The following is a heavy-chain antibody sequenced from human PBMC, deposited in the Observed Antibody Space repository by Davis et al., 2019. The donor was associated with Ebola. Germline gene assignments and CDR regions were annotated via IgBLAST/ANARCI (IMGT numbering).Heavy chain of an antibody. J-gene: IGHJ6*02. Sequence: PGGSLRLSCAASGFTFDDYAMHWVRQAPGKGLEWVSGISWNSGSIGYADSVKGRFTISRDNAKNSLYLQMNSLRAEDTALYYCAKDIRATGTREDGMDVWGQGTTVTVSS. V-gene: IGHV3-9*01. CDR1: GFTFDDYA. CDR3: AKDIRATGTREDGMDV. CDR2: ISWNSGSI. D-gene: IGHD1-1*01.